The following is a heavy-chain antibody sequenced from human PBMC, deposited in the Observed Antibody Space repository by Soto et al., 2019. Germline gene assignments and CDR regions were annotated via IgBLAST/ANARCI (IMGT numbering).Heavy chain of an antibody. V-gene: IGHV1-18*01. J-gene: IGHJ5*02. CDR2: ISAYDGKT. CDR3: ARDPHEFWTSYWFDP. CDR1: GYTFNTYG. Sequence: ASVKVSCKTSGYTFNTYGINWVRQAPGQGLELMGWISAYDGKTTYAEKFQGRVTLTTETSTSTAYMELRSLRSDDTAIYYCARDPHEFWTSYWFDPWGQGTLVTVSS. D-gene: IGHD3-3*01.